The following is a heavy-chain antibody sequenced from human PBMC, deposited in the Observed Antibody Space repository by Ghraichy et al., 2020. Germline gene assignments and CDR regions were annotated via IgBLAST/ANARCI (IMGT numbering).Heavy chain of an antibody. CDR3: AREGYYGSGSYYNDRSNFDY. J-gene: IGHJ4*02. CDR2: IYYSGST. D-gene: IGHD3-10*01. V-gene: IGHV4-39*07. CDR1: GGSISSSSYY. Sequence: SQTLSLTCTVSGGSISSSSYYWGWIRQPPGKGLEWIGSIYYSGSTYYNPSLKSRVTISVDTSKNQFSLKLSSVTAADTAVYYCAREGYYGSGSYYNDRSNFDYWGQGTLVTVSS.